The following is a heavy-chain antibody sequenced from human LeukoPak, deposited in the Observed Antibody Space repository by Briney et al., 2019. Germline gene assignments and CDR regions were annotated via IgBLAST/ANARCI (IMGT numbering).Heavy chain of an antibody. CDR3: AREYCSGGSCYPGSFDY. V-gene: IGHV1-8*01. CDR2: MNPNSGNT. J-gene: IGHJ4*02. Sequence: ASVKVSCKASGYTFTSYDINWVRQATGQGLEWMGWMNPNSGNTGYAQKFQGRVTMTRNTSISTAYMELSSLRSEDTAVYYCAREYCSGGSCYPGSFDYWSQGTLVTVSS. CDR1: GYTFTSYD. D-gene: IGHD2-15*01.